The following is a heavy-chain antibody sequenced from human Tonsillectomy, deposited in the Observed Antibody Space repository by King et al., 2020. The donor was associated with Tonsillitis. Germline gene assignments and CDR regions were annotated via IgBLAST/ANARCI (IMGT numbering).Heavy chain of an antibody. D-gene: IGHD3-22*01. J-gene: IGHJ3*01. CDR1: GFTFSSYG. CDR3: ARDKTSYDSSGYFYD. V-gene: IGHV3-30*05. CDR2: ISYDGSDK. Sequence: VQLVESGGGVVQPGRSLRLSCAASGFTFSSYGTHWVRQAPGKGLEWVAVISYDGSDKYYVDSVKGRFTISRDNSKNTLYLQMNSLRAEDTAVYYCARDKTSYDSSGYFYDWGQGTMVTVSS.